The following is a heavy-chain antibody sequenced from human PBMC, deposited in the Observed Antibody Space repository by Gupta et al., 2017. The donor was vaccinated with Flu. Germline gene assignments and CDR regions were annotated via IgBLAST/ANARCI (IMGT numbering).Heavy chain of an antibody. CDR3: ARGPIQVWPIYHTFGLDG. Sequence: VQLQESGPGLVKPSQTLSLTCTVPGGSISSGGYYWSWIRQHPGKGLEWIGNIYYSGSSHYKQSLKSRRTMSVDTSKGQFSLKLSSVTAADTAVYYCARGPIQVWPIYHTFGLDGWGQGTTVTVSS. CDR2: IYYSGSS. CDR1: GGSISSGGYY. V-gene: IGHV4-31*03. D-gene: IGHD5-18*01. J-gene: IGHJ6*02.